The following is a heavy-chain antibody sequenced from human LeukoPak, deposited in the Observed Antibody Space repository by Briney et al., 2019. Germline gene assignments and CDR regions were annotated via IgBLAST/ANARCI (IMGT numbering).Heavy chain of an antibody. V-gene: IGHV1-18*01. J-gene: IGHJ4*02. CDR1: GYTFTSYY. D-gene: IGHD3-10*01. CDR3: ARDPLRFGELLGYFDY. Sequence: ASVKVSCKTSGYTFTSYYISWVRQAPGQGLEWMAWISAYNGNTKYAQKFQGRVTMATDTSTSTAYMELRSLRSDDTAVYYCARDPLRFGELLGYFDYWGQGTLVTVSS. CDR2: ISAYNGNT.